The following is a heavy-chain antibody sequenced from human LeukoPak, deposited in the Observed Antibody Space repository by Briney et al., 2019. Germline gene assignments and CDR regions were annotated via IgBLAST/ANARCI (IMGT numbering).Heavy chain of an antibody. J-gene: IGHJ4*02. CDR1: EFSFTMYG. Sequence: GGSLRLSCAASEFSFTMYGIHWVRQAPGKGLEWVAVISTDGNNEYYANSVKGRFTISRDNSKNTVYLQMTSLRTEDTAVYYCAKDQIGWAPGYVSGPLDQWGQGTLVTVSS. CDR3: AKDQIGWAPGYVSGPLDQ. V-gene: IGHV3-30*18. CDR2: ISTDGNNE. D-gene: IGHD6-19*01.